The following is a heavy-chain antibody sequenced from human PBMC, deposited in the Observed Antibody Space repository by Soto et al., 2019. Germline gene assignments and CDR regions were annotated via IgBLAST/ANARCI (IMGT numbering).Heavy chain of an antibody. Sequence: QVQLVESGGGLVKPGGSLRLSCGASGFTFSDYYMSWIRQAPGKGLEWVSYISSSGSTIYYAASVKGRFTLSRDNSKNTLYLQMNSPRSEDTAVYYCASPTVTRHSGMDVWGEGTTVTVSS. CDR3: ASPTVTRHSGMDV. D-gene: IGHD4-17*01. V-gene: IGHV3-11*01. CDR2: ISSSGSTI. J-gene: IGHJ6*04. CDR1: GFTFSDYY.